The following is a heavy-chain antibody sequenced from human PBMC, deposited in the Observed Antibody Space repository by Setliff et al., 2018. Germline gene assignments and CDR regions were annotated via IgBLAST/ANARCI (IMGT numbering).Heavy chain of an antibody. CDR3: ARNGGLDY. Sequence: SGGSLRLSCEDSGFTFRSYWISWIRQAPGKGLEWVANINQDGSEKYYVDSVKGRFTISRDNTRNSLYLQMNGLRAEDTAVYYCARNGGLDYWGQGALVTVSS. CDR1: GFTFRSYW. V-gene: IGHV3-7*01. D-gene: IGHD2-8*01. J-gene: IGHJ4*02. CDR2: INQDGSEK.